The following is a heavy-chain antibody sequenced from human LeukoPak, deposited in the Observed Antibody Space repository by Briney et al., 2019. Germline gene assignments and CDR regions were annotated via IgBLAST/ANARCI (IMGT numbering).Heavy chain of an antibody. V-gene: IGHV3-48*04. CDR3: ARGSSTESYSAEYFEH. D-gene: IGHD2-21*01. CDR1: GFTFSSYS. CDR2: ISSDAETF. J-gene: IGHJ1*01. Sequence: GGSLRLSCAASGFTFSSYSMNWVRQAPGKGLKWVAYISSDAETFSYADSVKGRFTISRDNAKKSVYLQLNSLTAGDTAIYYCARGSSTESYSAEYFEHWGQGTLVTVSS.